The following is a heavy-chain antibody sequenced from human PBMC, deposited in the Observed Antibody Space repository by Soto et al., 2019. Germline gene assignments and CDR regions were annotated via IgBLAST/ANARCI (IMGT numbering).Heavy chain of an antibody. CDR3: ARVVLSITRGAFDA. CDR2: ISHSGTS. CDR1: GGSISSSHW. V-gene: IGHV4-4*02. D-gene: IGHD1-20*01. Sequence: QVQLQESGPGLVKPSGTLSLTCAVSGGSISSSHWWTWVRQSPGKGLEYIVEISHSGTSNSNPSLKRRVTLSVDRSKNHFSLTLTSVTAADTAVYYCARVVLSITRGAFDAWGQGTPVIVSS. J-gene: IGHJ3*01.